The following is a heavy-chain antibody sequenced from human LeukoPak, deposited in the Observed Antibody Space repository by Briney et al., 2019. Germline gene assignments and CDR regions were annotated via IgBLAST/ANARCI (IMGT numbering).Heavy chain of an antibody. V-gene: IGHV4-59*01. Sequence: SETLSLTCTVSGGSISSYYWSWIRQPPGKGLEWIGYIYYSGSTNYNPSLKSRVTISVDTSKNQFSLKLSSVTVADTAVYYCATTKKGHWFDPWGQGTLVTVSS. CDR3: ATTKKGHWFDP. CDR1: GGSISSYY. J-gene: IGHJ5*02. CDR2: IYYSGST.